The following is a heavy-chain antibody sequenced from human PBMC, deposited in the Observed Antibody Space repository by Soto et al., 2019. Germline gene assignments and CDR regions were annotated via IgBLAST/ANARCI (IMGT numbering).Heavy chain of an antibody. V-gene: IGHV4-59*01. CDR2: IYYSGST. CDR1: GGSISSYY. J-gene: IGHJ5*02. Sequence: QVQLQESGPGLVKPSETLSLTCTVSGGSISSYYWSWIRQPPGKGLEWIGYIYYSGSTNYNPSLKSRVTISVDTSKNQFSLKLSSVTAADTAVYYCARDRTTRVGRLAAAGMGWFDPWGQGTLVTVSS. D-gene: IGHD6-13*01. CDR3: ARDRTTRVGRLAAAGMGWFDP.